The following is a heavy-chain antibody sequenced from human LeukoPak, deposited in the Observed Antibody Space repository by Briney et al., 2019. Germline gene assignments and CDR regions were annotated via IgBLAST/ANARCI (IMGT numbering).Heavy chain of an antibody. J-gene: IGHJ4*02. Sequence: SVKVSCKASGGTFSSYAISWVRQAPGQGLEWMGGIIPIFGTANYAQKFQGRVTITTDESTSTAYLELNSLRSEDTAVYYCARDDGISSWSWYYFDYWGQGTLVTVSS. CDR2: IIPIFGTA. V-gene: IGHV1-69*05. D-gene: IGHD6-13*01. CDR1: GGTFSSYA. CDR3: ARDDGISSWSWYYFDY.